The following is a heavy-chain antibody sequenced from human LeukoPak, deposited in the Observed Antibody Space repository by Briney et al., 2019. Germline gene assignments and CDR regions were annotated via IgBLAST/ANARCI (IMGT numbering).Heavy chain of an antibody. D-gene: IGHD6-13*01. J-gene: IGHJ5*02. CDR2: ISGSGGTM. CDR1: GFTFSSYA. V-gene: IGHV3-23*01. Sequence: GALRLSCAASGFTFSSYAMSWVRQAPGKGLEWVSGISGSGGTMYYADSVKGRFTISRDNSKNTLYLQMNSLRAEDTAIFYCAKDRNSSPNWFDPWGQGTLVTVSS. CDR3: AKDRNSSPNWFDP.